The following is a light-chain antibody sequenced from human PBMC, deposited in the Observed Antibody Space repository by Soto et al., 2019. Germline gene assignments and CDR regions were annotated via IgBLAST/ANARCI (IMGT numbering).Light chain of an antibody. J-gene: IGKJ5*01. CDR2: NSY. CDR1: QWFSGRN. Sequence: EIVLTQSPATLSLSPGERVSLSCGASQWFSGRNLAWYQQKPGQSPRLLIYNSYIMASGVPDRFRGSGSGTDFTLTITRLEPEDFAVYYCQQYGTWITFGQGTRLETK. CDR3: QQYGTWIT. V-gene: IGKV3D-20*01.